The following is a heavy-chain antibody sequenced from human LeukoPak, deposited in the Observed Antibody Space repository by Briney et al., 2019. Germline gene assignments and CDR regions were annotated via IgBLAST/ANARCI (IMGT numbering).Heavy chain of an antibody. Sequence: PSETLSLTGAVYGGSFSGYYWSWIRQPPGKGLEWIGEINHSGSTNYNPSLKSRVTISVDTSKNQFSLKLSSVTAADTAVYYCARGGHGSTRVEDAFDIWGQGTMVTVSS. V-gene: IGHV4-34*01. D-gene: IGHD2-2*01. CDR3: ARGGHGSTRVEDAFDI. J-gene: IGHJ3*02. CDR1: GGSFSGYY. CDR2: INHSGST.